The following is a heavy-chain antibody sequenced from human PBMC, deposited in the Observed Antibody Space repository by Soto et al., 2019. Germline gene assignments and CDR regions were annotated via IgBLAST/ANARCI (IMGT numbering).Heavy chain of an antibody. V-gene: IGHV2-5*01. Sequence: QITLKESGPTLVEPAEPLTLTCTYSGFSLRTTGAGVGWIRQPPGKALEWLGIIYWNDDKRYSPSLKNRFTLTSDISKSQVVLTMTNMDPVDTATYYCAHTWGLPFDYWGQGTLVIVSS. CDR1: GFSLRTTGAG. D-gene: IGHD3-16*01. CDR3: AHTWGLPFDY. CDR2: IYWNDDK. J-gene: IGHJ4*02.